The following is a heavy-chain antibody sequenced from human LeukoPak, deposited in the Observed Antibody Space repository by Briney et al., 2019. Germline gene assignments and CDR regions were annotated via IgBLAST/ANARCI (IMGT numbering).Heavy chain of an antibody. V-gene: IGHV4-34*01. CDR3: ARGCSSTSCDFDY. J-gene: IGHJ4*02. Sequence: SETLSLTCAVHGGSFSGYYWSWIRQLPGKGLEWIGEINHSGSTNYNPSLKSRVTISVDTSKNQFSLKLSSVTAADTAVYYCARGCSSTSCDFDYWGQGTLVTVSS. D-gene: IGHD2-2*01. CDR1: GGSFSGYY. CDR2: INHSGST.